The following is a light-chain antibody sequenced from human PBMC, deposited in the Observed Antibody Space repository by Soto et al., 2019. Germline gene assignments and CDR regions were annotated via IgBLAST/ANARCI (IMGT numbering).Light chain of an antibody. J-gene: IGLJ2*01. CDR2: EVS. CDR1: SSDVGGYNY. Sequence: QSALTQPPSASGSPGQSVTISCTGTSSDVGGYNYVSWYQQHPGKAPKLMVYEVSKRPSGVPDRFSGSKSGNTASLTVSGLQAEDEADYYCISYGGSSHLIFGGGTKVTVL. V-gene: IGLV2-8*01. CDR3: ISYGGSSHLI.